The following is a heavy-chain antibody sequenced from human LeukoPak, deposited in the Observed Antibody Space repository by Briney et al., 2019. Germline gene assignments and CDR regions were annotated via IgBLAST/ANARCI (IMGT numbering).Heavy chain of an antibody. Sequence: PSETLSLTCTVSGGSISSGDYYWSWIRQPPGKGLEWIGYIYYSGSTYYNPSLKSRVTISVDTSKNQFSLKLSSVTAADTAVYYCARGIAAAGTGDYRGQGTLVTVSS. CDR1: GGSISSGDYY. D-gene: IGHD6-13*01. CDR2: IYYSGST. J-gene: IGHJ4*02. V-gene: IGHV4-30-4*02. CDR3: ARGIAAAGTGDY.